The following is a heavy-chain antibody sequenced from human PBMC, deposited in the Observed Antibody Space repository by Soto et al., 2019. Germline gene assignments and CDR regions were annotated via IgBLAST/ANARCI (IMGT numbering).Heavy chain of an antibody. CDR1: GFTFSSYD. D-gene: IGHD4-4*01. CDR3: ARGKYSSPRAGLDV. Sequence: GGSLRLSCAASGFTFSSYDMSWVRQAPGKGLEWVSAISASGVGTFYAESVKGQVTISADKSIQTAYLQWGSLKASDSALYYCARGKYSSPRAGLDVWAEGTPVTGSS. CDR2: ISASGVGT. J-gene: IGHJ6*04. V-gene: IGHV3-23*01.